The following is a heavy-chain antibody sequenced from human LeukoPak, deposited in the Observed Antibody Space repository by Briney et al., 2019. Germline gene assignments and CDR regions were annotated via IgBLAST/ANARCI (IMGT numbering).Heavy chain of an antibody. CDR1: GFTFSTYG. CDR3: ATSGGKGFDP. CDR2: ISGSGGST. J-gene: IGHJ5*02. V-gene: IGHV3-23*01. D-gene: IGHD4-23*01. Sequence: GGTLRLSCVASGFTFSTYGMSWVRQAPGKGLEWVSAISGSGGSTYYADSVKGRFTISRDNSKNTLYLQMNSLRAEDTAVYYCATSGGKGFDPWGQGTLVTVSS.